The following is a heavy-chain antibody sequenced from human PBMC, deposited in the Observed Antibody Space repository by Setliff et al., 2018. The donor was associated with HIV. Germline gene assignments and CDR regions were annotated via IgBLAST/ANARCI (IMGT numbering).Heavy chain of an antibody. D-gene: IGHD3-22*01. CDR3: ARSPTGSSGYYDIYYFDY. V-gene: IGHV3-20*04. J-gene: IGHJ4*02. Sequence: GGSLRLSCAASGFTFDDHGMTWVRQAPGKGLEWVSGINWNGGSTGYVGSVKGRFTISRDNAKNSLYLQMNSLRAEDTALYYCARSPTGSSGYYDIYYFDYWGQGTLVTVSS. CDR1: GFTFDDHG. CDR2: INWNGGST.